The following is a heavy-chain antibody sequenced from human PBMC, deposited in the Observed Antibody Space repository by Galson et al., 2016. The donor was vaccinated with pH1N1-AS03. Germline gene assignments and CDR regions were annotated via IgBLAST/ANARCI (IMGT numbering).Heavy chain of an antibody. V-gene: IGHV3-30*18. D-gene: IGHD2-21*01. Sequence: SLRLSCAASGFSFSSYDMYWVRQAPGKGLEWVTIISSDGNKKYYADSVKGRFTISRDNSKNTLELQMNSLRAEDTAVYSGEKDMRCGFSMGYFDYWGQGTLVSVSS. CDR1: GFSFSSYD. CDR3: EKDMRCGFSMGYFDY. J-gene: IGHJ4*02. CDR2: ISSDGNKK.